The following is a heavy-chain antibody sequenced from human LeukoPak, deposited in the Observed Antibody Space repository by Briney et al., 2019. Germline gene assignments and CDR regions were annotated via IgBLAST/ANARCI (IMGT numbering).Heavy chain of an antibody. D-gene: IGHD5-12*01. CDR1: GFTFDNYA. Sequence: GGSLRLSCAASGFTFDNYAMNWVRRAPGKGLEWVSVGGGIGGGTYYADSVKRRITISRDNSKNTVNLQMNSLRAEDTAVYYYTKEGTIIVTGVRFDAWGQGTLVTVSS. CDR3: TKEGTIIVTGVRFDA. J-gene: IGHJ5*02. V-gene: IGHV3-23*01. CDR2: GGGIGGGT.